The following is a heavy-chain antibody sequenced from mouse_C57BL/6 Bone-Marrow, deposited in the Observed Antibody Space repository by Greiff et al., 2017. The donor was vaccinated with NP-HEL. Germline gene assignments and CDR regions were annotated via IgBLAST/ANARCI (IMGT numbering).Heavy chain of an antibody. D-gene: IGHD1-1*01. Sequence: EVKVVESGGGLVQSGRSLRLSCATSGFTFSDFYMEWVRQAPGKGLEWIAASRNKANDYKTEYSASVKGRFIVSRDTSHSILYLQMNALRAEYTAIYYCARDAGVFYINAWYFDVWGTGTTVTVSS. CDR1: GFTFSDFY. J-gene: IGHJ1*03. CDR3: ARDAGVFYINAWYFDV. V-gene: IGHV7-1*01. CDR2: SRNKANDYKT.